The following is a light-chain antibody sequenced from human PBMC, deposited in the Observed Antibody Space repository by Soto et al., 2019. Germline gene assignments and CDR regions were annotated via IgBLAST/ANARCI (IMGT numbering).Light chain of an antibody. CDR2: DVS. Sequence: QSALTQPRSVSGYPGQSVTISCTGTSSDVGGYNYVSWYQQHPGKAPKLMIYDVSKRPSGVPDRFSGSKSGNTASLTISGLQAEDEADYYCCSYAGSSAVFGGGTQLTVL. V-gene: IGLV2-11*01. J-gene: IGLJ7*01. CDR1: SSDVGGYNY. CDR3: CSYAGSSAV.